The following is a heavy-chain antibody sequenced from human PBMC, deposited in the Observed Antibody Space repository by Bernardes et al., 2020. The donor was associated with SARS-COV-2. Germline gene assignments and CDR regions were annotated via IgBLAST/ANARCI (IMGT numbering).Heavy chain of an antibody. Sequence: SETLSLTCTVSGGSISSGGYYWSWIRQHPGKGLEWIGYIYYSGSTYYNPSLKSRVTISVDTSKNQFSLKLSSVTAADTAVYYCARDVPYYDYVGDWFDPWGQGTLVTVSS. J-gene: IGHJ5*02. V-gene: IGHV4-31*03. CDR2: IYYSGST. D-gene: IGHD3-16*01. CDR3: ARDVPYYDYVGDWFDP. CDR1: GGSISSGGYY.